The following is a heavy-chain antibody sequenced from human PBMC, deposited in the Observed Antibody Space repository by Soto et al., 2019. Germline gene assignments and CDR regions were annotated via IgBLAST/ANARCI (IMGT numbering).Heavy chain of an antibody. J-gene: IGHJ3*02. CDR1: GGSFSGYY. D-gene: IGHD1-26*01. CDR3: ARGNVESGSYDAFDI. CDR2: INHSGST. V-gene: IGHV4-34*01. Sequence: SETLSLTCAVYGGSFSGYYWSWIRQPPGKGLEWIGEINHSGSTNYNPSLKSRVTISVDTSKNQFSLKLSSVTAADTAVYYCARGNVESGSYDAFDIWGQGTMVTVSS.